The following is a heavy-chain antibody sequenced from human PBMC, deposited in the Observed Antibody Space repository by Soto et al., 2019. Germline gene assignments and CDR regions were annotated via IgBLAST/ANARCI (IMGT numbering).Heavy chain of an antibody. J-gene: IGHJ6*02. Sequence: PGGSLRLSCAASGFTFSSYSMNWVRQAPGKGLEWVSYISSSSSTIYYADSVKGRFTISRDNAKNSLYLQMNSLRDEDTAVYYCARDRQLWDFWSGYPPTYYYYGMDVWGQGTTVTAP. V-gene: IGHV3-48*02. CDR2: ISSSSSTI. D-gene: IGHD3-3*01. CDR1: GFTFSSYS. CDR3: ARDRQLWDFWSGYPPTYYYYGMDV.